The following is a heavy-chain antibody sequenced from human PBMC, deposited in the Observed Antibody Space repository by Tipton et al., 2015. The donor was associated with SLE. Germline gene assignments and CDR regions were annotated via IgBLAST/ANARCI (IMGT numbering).Heavy chain of an antibody. V-gene: IGHV4-61*02. J-gene: IGHJ4*02. CDR1: GGSISSGSYY. D-gene: IGHD4-23*01. Sequence: TLFLTCTVSGGSISSGSYYWSWIRQPAGKGLEWIGRIYTSGSTNYNPSLKSRVTISVDTSKNQFSLKLSSVTAADTAVYYCASGAVVSPFDYWGQGTLVTVSS. CDR2: IYTSGST. CDR3: ASGAVVSPFDY.